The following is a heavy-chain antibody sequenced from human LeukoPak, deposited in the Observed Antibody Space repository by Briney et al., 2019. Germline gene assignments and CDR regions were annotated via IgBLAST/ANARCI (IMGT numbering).Heavy chain of an antibody. CDR1: GGTFSSYA. D-gene: IGHD3-16*01. J-gene: IGHJ5*02. V-gene: IGHV1-69*04. CDR3: ATKYYDCVWGSQNWFDP. CDR2: IIPILGIA. Sequence: ASVKVSCKASGGTFSSYAISWVRQAPGQGLEWMGRIIPILGIANYAQKFQGRVTITADKSTSTAYMELSSLRSEDTAVYYCATKYYDCVWGSQNWFDPWGQGTLVTVSS.